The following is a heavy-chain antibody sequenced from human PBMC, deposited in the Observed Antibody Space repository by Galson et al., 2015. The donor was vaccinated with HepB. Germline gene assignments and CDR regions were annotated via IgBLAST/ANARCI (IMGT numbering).Heavy chain of an antibody. CDR2: ISYDGSNK. J-gene: IGHJ4*02. D-gene: IGHD6-19*01. CDR1: GFTFSSYG. CDR3: AKDLKKAIGSGWSYLLDY. Sequence: SLRLSCAASGFTFSSYGMHWVRQAPGKGLEWVAVISYDGSNKYCADSVKGRFTISRDNSKNTLYLQMNSLRAEDTAVYYCAKDLKKAIGSGWSYLLDYWGQGTLVTVSS. V-gene: IGHV3-30*18.